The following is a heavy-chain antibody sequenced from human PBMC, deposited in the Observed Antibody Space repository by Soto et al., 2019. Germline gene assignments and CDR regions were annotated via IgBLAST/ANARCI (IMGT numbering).Heavy chain of an antibody. J-gene: IGHJ6*02. D-gene: IGHD3-10*01. V-gene: IGHV1-24*01. Sequence: RASVKVSCKVSGYTLTELSMHWVRQAPGKGLEWMGGFDPEDGETIYAQKFQGRVTMTEDTSTDTAYMELSSLRSEDTAVYYCATASPITMVRGVIIHNYYYYGMDVWGQGTTVTVSS. CDR2: FDPEDGET. CDR1: GYTLTELS. CDR3: ATASPITMVRGVIIHNYYYYGMDV.